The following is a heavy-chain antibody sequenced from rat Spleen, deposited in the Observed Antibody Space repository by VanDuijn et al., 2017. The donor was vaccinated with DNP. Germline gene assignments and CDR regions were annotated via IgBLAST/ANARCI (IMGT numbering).Heavy chain of an antibody. Sequence: EVQLVESGGGLVQPGRSLKLSCAASGFTFSAYYMDWVRQAPAQGLEWVAYIGSAAYAPYYGDSVKGRFTISRDNAKSTLYLQINSLRSEAMATYYCVRWNSGHFDYWGQGVMVTVSS. CDR1: GFTFSAYY. D-gene: IGHD4-3*01. CDR2: IGSAAYAP. CDR3: VRWNSGHFDY. V-gene: IGHV5-22*01. J-gene: IGHJ2*01.